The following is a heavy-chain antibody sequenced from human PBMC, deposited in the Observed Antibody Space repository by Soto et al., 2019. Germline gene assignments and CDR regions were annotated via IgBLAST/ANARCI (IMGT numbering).Heavy chain of an antibody. J-gene: IGHJ3*02. V-gene: IGHV4-61*08. CDR3: ARHDYYHRTFDI. D-gene: IGHD3-9*01. Sequence: SKTLSLTCRVSGGSVGTGAYHWSWIRQPTGKGLEWTGYTLYSGSPNYNPSLQSLQSRVTISVDTSRNQFSLRLTSVTAADTALYYCARHDYYHRTFDIWGQGTLVT. CDR2: TLYSGSP. CDR1: GGSVGTGAYH.